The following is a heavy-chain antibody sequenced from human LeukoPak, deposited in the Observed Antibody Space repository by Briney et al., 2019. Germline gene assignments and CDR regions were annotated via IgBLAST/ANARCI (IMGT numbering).Heavy chain of an antibody. CDR3: ARDGPFYDY. Sequence: GGSLRLSCAASGLTFSNYAMHWVRQAPGKGLEWVAVISYDGSDKYYADSVKGRFTISRDNSKSTLFLQMNSLRPEDTAVYYCARDGPFYDYWGQGTLVTVSS. D-gene: IGHD2/OR15-2a*01. CDR2: ISYDGSDK. V-gene: IGHV3-30-3*01. J-gene: IGHJ4*02. CDR1: GLTFSNYA.